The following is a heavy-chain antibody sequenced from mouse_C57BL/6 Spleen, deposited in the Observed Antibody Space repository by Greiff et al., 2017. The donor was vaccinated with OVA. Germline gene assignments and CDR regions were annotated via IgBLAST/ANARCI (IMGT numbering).Heavy chain of an antibody. J-gene: IGHJ2*01. V-gene: IGHV1-80*01. CDR3: ARSGGRGENY. CDR1: GYAFSSYW. CDR2: IYPGDGDT. D-gene: IGHD3-1*01. Sequence: QVQLKESGAELVKPGASVKISCKASGYAFSSYWMNWVKQRPGKGLEWIGQIYPGDGDTNYNGKFKGKATLTSDKSSSTAYMQRSSLTSDDSAVYFCARSGGRGENYWGQGTTLTVSS.